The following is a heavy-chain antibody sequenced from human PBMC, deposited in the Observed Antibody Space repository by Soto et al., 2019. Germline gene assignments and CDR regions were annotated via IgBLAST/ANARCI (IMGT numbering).Heavy chain of an antibody. D-gene: IGHD3-16*01. Sequence: ASVKVSCKALGYTSSSYGINWVRQAPGQGLEWMGWISVFNGDTKYAQKFQGRVAITKDPGTSTAHMELRSLRSDDAAVYFCATKDDHKDDQPYYYGMDVWGQGTTVTSP. CDR1: GYTSSSYG. J-gene: IGHJ6*02. CDR3: ATKDDHKDDQPYYYGMDV. CDR2: ISVFNGDT. V-gene: IGHV1-18*01.